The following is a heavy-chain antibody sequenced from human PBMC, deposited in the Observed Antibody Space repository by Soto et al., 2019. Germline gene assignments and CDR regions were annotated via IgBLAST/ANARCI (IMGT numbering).Heavy chain of an antibody. CDR3: ARAQIPVRGTGDY. CDR1: GGSIRDYF. Sequence: SETLSLTCTVSGGSIRDYFWTWIRQPPGKGLEWIGYIYYSGRTNYNPSLKSRVTISVDTSKNQFSLKLSSVTAADTAVYYCARAQIPVRGTGDYWGQGTLVTVSS. V-gene: IGHV4-59*01. J-gene: IGHJ4*02. D-gene: IGHD3-10*01. CDR2: IYYSGRT.